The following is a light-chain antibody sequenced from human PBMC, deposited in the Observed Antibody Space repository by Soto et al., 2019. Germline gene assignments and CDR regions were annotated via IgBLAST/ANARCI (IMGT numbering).Light chain of an antibody. CDR1: SSDVGGYNY. V-gene: IGLV2-14*01. CDR3: SSYTSSSTLVV. Sequence: QSALTQPASVSGSPGQSITISCTGTSSDVGGYNYVSWYQQHPGKAPKLMIYDVSNRPSGVSNRFSRSKSGNTASLTISGLQAEDEADYDCSSYTSSSTLVVFGGGTKLTVL. J-gene: IGLJ2*01. CDR2: DVS.